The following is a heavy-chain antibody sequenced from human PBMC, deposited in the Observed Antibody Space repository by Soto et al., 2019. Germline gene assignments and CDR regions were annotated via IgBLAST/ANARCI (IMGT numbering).Heavy chain of an antibody. CDR3: ARDRDYGDYGIDY. J-gene: IGHJ4*02. D-gene: IGHD4-17*01. CDR1: GGTFSSYA. V-gene: IGHV1-69*13. CDR2: IIPIFGTT. Sequence: SVKVSCKASGGTFSSYAISWVRQAPGQGLEWMGGIIPIFGTTNYAQKFQGRVTITADESTSTAYMELSSLRSEDTAVYYCARDRDYGDYGIDYWGQGTLVTVSA.